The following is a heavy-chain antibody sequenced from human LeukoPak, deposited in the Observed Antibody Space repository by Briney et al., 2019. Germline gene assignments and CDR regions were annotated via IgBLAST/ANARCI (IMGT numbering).Heavy chain of an antibody. J-gene: IGHJ4*02. CDR2: ISGSSSYI. V-gene: IGHV3-21*04. CDR3: TRLGYCSPGVCYFDY. D-gene: IGHD2-8*01. CDR1: GFTFSSYG. Sequence: GGSLRLSCAASGFTFSSYGMNWVRQAPGKGLEWVSFISGSSSYIYYADSVKGRFTISRDNAKNPLYLQMNSLRAEDTAMYYCTRLGYCSPGVCYFDYWGQGTLVTVSS.